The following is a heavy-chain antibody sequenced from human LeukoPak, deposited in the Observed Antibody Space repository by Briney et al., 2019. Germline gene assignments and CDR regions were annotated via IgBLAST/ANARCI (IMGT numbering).Heavy chain of an antibody. CDR1: GGTFSSYA. V-gene: IGHV1-69*04. D-gene: IGHD5-24*01. CDR2: IIPIVGIA. Sequence: ASVNVSCQASGGTFSSYALSWVRQAPGQGREWMGTIIPIVGIANYAQKFQGRATITADKSTSTAYMELSSLRSKDTAVYYCARDGEMATIYFDYWGQGTLVTVSS. CDR3: ARDGEMATIYFDY. J-gene: IGHJ4*02.